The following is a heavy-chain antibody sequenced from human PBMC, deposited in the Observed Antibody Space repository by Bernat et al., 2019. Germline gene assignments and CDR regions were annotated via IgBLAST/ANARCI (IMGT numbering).Heavy chain of an antibody. CDR2: ISSHSDHI. CDR1: GFSFSTYS. CDR3: VRELFCGGGSCYSGFGF. D-gene: IGHD2-15*01. J-gene: IGHJ4*02. V-gene: IGHV3-21*05. Sequence: EVQLVESGGDLVKPGGSLRLSCAASGFSFSTYSMNWVRQAPGKGLEWVSYISSHSDHIYYRDTVKGRFTTSRDTAEKSLYLQMNSLRVEDTAVYYCVRELFCGGGSCYSGFGFWGQGTLVTVSS.